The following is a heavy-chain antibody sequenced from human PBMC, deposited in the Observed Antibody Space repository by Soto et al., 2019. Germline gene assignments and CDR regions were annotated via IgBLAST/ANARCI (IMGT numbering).Heavy chain of an antibody. CDR1: GGSISSGGYY. CDR3: ARATVRGAKIIKD. J-gene: IGHJ4*02. D-gene: IGHD3-10*01. CDR2: IYYSGST. Sequence: QVQLQESGPGLVKPSQTLSLTCTVSGGSISSGGYYWSWIRQHPGKGLEWIGYIYYSGSTYYNPSLKSRVTISVDTSKNQFFLKLSSVTAADTAVYYCARATVRGAKIIKDWGQGTLVTVSS. V-gene: IGHV4-31*03.